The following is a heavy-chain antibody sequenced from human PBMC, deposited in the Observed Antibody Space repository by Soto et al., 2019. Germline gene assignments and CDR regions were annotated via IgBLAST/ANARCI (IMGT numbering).Heavy chain of an antibody. CDR1: GGSVSSGNYY. V-gene: IGHV4-61*03. Sequence: QVQLQESGPGLVKPSEALSLTCTVSGGSVSSGNYYWSWIRQPPGKGLEWIGYIYYSGSTNYNPSLKSRVTISVDTSKNHFSLKLSSVTAADTAIYYCARAVITPRDWGQGTLVTVSS. CDR3: ARAVITPRD. D-gene: IGHD2-21*01. J-gene: IGHJ4*02. CDR2: IYYSGST.